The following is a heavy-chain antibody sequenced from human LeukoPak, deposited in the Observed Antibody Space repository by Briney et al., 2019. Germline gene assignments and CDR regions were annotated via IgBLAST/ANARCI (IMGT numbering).Heavy chain of an antibody. Sequence: SETLSLTCTDSGGSISSYYWSWIRQPPGKGLEWIGYIYYSGSTNYNPSLKSRVTISVDTSKNQFSLKLSSVTAADTAVYYCARVNDYGDSKIDYWGQGTLVTVSS. J-gene: IGHJ4*02. D-gene: IGHD4-17*01. CDR1: GGSISSYY. CDR3: ARVNDYGDSKIDY. CDR2: IYYSGST. V-gene: IGHV4-59*01.